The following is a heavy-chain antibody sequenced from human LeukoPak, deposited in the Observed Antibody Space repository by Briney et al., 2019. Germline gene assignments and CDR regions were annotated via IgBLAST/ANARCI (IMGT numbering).Heavy chain of an antibody. V-gene: IGHV3-33*01. J-gene: IGHJ4*02. CDR3: ARDPPDSSGYYRPFYYFDY. Sequence: PGGSLRLSCAASGFTFSSYGMHWVRQAPGKGLEWVAVIWYDGSNKYYADSVKGRFTISRDNSKNTLYLQMNSLRAEDTAVYYCARDPPDSSGYYRPFYYFDYWGQGTLVTVSS. CDR2: IWYDGSNK. D-gene: IGHD3-22*01. CDR1: GFTFSSYG.